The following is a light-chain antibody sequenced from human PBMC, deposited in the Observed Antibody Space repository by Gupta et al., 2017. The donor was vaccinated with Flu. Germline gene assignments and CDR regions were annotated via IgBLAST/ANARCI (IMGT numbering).Light chain of an antibody. V-gene: IGLV1-40*01. CDR1: SSNIGAGYD. J-gene: IGLJ2*01. Sequence: QSVLTQPPSVSGAPGQRDTISCTGSSSNIGAGYDVHWYQQLPGTAPKLLIYGNTNRPSGVPDRFSGSQSGTSASLAITGLQAEDEADYYCQSYDSSLGVVFGGGTKLTVL. CDR2: GNT. CDR3: QSYDSSLGVV.